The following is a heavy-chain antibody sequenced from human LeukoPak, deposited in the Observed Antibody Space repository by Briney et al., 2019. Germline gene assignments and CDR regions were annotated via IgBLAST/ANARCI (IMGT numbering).Heavy chain of an antibody. CDR3: AREPYSSGWYYYLDY. D-gene: IGHD6-19*01. CDR1: GFTFSSYG. Sequence: GGSLRLSCAASGFTFSSYGMHWVRQAPGKGLVWVSRIYSDGTATTYADSVKGRFTISRDNAKNTLYLQMNSLRDEDTAVYYCAREPYSSGWYYYLDYWGQGALVTVSS. V-gene: IGHV3-74*01. J-gene: IGHJ4*02. CDR2: IYSDGTAT.